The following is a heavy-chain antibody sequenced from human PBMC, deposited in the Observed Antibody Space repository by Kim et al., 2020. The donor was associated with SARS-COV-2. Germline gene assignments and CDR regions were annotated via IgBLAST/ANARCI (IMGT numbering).Heavy chain of an antibody. V-gene: IGHV3-23*01. D-gene: IGHD4-17*01. CDR3: AKQRRANEDYGDYDWFDP. CDR1: GFTFSSYA. Sequence: GGSLRLSCAASGFTFSSYAMSWVRQAPGKGLEWVSAISGSGGSTYYADSVKGRFTISRDNSKNTLYLQMNSLRAEDTAVYYCAKQRRANEDYGDYDWFDPWGQGTLVTVSS. J-gene: IGHJ5*02. CDR2: ISGSGGST.